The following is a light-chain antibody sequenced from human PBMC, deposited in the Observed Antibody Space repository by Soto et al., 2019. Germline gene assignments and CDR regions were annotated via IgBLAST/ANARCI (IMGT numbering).Light chain of an antibody. CDR3: QQYNNWPIT. Sequence: IQLTQSQSFLSASIGDRVTFTCRASQDISSYLAWYQLKPGKAPKLLISTASTLQSGVPSRFSGSGSGTEFTLTISSLQSEDFAVYYCQQYNNWPITFGQGTRLEIK. V-gene: IGKV1-9*01. J-gene: IGKJ5*01. CDR2: TAS. CDR1: QDISSY.